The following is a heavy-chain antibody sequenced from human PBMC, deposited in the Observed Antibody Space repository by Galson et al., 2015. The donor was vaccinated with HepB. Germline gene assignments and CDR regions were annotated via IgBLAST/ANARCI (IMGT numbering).Heavy chain of an antibody. CDR2: INAGNGNT. CDR1: GYTLTSYA. V-gene: IGHV1-3*01. CDR3: ARDKYYYGSGSYYNY. Sequence: SVKVSCKASGYTLTSYAMHWVRQAPGQRLEWMGWINAGNGNTKYSQKFQGRVTITRDTSASTAYMELSSLRSEDTAVYYCARDKYYYGSGSYYNYWGQGTLVTVSS. J-gene: IGHJ4*02. D-gene: IGHD3-10*01.